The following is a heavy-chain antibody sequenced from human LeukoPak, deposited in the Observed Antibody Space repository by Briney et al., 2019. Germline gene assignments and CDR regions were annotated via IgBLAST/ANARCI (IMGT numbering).Heavy chain of an antibody. Sequence: SQTLSLTCAISGDSVSSNSAAWNWIRQSPSRGLEWLGRTYYRSKWYNDYAVSVKSRITINPDTSKNQFSLQLNSVTPEDTAVYYCARAYYYGSGSYQPSLYYGMDVWGRGTTVTVSS. CDR1: GDSVSSNSAA. CDR3: ARAYYYGSGSYQPSLYYGMDV. J-gene: IGHJ6*02. V-gene: IGHV6-1*01. CDR2: TYYRSKWYN. D-gene: IGHD3-10*01.